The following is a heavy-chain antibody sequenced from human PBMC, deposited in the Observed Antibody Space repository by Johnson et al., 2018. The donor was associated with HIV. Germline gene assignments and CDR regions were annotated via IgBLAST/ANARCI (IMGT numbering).Heavy chain of an antibody. J-gene: IGHJ3*02. D-gene: IGHD6-6*01. Sequence: QVQLVESGGGVVQPGRSLRLSCAASGFTFSDYAMHWVRQAPGKGLEWVAVISYDGTNKSYADSVKGRVTISRDNSKNTLYLQMNSLRAEDTAVYYCARDREQLVRYAFDIWGQGTMVTVSS. CDR1: GFTFSDYA. V-gene: IGHV3-30*04. CDR3: ARDREQLVRYAFDI. CDR2: ISYDGTNK.